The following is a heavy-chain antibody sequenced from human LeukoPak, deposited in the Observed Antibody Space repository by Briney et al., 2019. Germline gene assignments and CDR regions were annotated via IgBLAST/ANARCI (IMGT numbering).Heavy chain of an antibody. CDR2: ISSSSSTI. D-gene: IGHD2-2*01. V-gene: IGHV3-48*01. Sequence: GGSLRLSCAASGFTFSSYIMTWVRQAPGKGLEWVSYISSSSSTIYYADSVKGRFTISRDNAKNSLYLQMNSLRAEDTAVYYCAKDHVNVVVPTYFDYWGQGTLVTVSS. CDR3: AKDHVNVVVPTYFDY. J-gene: IGHJ4*02. CDR1: GFTFSSYI.